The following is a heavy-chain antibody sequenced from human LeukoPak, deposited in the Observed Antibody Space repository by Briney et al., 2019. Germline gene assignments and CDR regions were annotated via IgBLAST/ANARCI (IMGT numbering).Heavy chain of an antibody. CDR2: ISGSGGST. J-gene: IGHJ3*02. D-gene: IGHD3-22*01. V-gene: IGHV3-23*01. CDR1: GFTSSSYA. Sequence: PGGSLRLSCAASGFTSSSYAMSWVRQAPGKGLEWVSAISGSGGSTYYADSVKGRFTISRDNSKNTLYLQMNSLRAEDTAVYYCAKGGYYDSSGYYFDAFDIWGQGTMVTVSS. CDR3: AKGGYYDSSGYYFDAFDI.